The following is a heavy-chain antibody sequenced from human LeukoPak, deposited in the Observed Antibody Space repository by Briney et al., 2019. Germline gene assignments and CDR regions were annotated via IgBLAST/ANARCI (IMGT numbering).Heavy chain of an antibody. V-gene: IGHV6-1*01. D-gene: IGHD6-19*01. CDR3: ARDRCQWLEGY. CDR2: TYYGSKYYN. CDR1: GDTLSSNSAA. Sequence: SQTLSLTCALSGDTLSSNSAAWNWIRQPPSRGLEWLVWTYYGSKYYNDYAGSVNTRITHNLDTPKNQFSLQLNSVTPEDTAVYYCARDRCQWLEGYWGQGTLVTVSS. J-gene: IGHJ4*02.